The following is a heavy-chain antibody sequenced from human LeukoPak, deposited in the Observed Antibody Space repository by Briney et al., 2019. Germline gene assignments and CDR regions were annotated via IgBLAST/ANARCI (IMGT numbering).Heavy chain of an antibody. V-gene: IGHV3-74*01. Sequence: GGSLRLSCTASGFAYSGSSMHWVRQAPGKGLEWVSGIQRDGSSPTYADSVKGRFTISRDNAKGSVYLQVNILRAEDTAVYYCSRGHYGRDYWGQGTLVTVSS. D-gene: IGHD3-16*01. CDR2: IQRDGSSP. J-gene: IGHJ4*02. CDR1: GFAYSGSS. CDR3: SRGHYGRDY.